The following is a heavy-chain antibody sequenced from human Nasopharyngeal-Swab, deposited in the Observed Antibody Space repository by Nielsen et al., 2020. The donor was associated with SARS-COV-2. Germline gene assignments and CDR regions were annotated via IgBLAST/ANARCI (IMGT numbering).Heavy chain of an antibody. J-gene: IGHJ4*02. CDR3: ARDTPAMFAY. CDR2: ISSTGDYI. V-gene: IGHV3-21*01. Sequence: GESLKISCAASGFTFSISAMSWVRQAPGKGLEWVSGISSTGDYIHYAASVEGRFTISRDNAKTSLYLQMNSLRAEDSAVYYCARDTPAMFAYWGQGTLVTVSS. CDR1: GFTFSISA.